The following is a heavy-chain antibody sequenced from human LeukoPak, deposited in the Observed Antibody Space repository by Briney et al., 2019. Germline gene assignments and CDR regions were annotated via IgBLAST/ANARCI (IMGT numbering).Heavy chain of an antibody. CDR3: ARGLEGATTASDY. V-gene: IGHV1-24*01. CDR2: FDPEDGET. Sequence: ASVKVSCKVSGYTLTELSMHWVRQAPGKGREWRGGFDPEDGETIYAQKFQGRGTMTEDTSTDTAYMELSSLRSEDTAVYYCARGLEGATTASDYWGQGTLVTVSS. D-gene: IGHD1-26*01. J-gene: IGHJ4*02. CDR1: GYTLTELS.